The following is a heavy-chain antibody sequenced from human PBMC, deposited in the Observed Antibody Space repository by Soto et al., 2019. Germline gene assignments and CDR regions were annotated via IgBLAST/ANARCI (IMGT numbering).Heavy chain of an antibody. D-gene: IGHD1-20*01. CDR1: GFTFSNHW. Sequence: VQLVESGGGLVQPGESLRLSCAASGFTFSNHWINWIRQTPGSGLEWLAVIKQDGSEKYYVDSVKGRFTVSRDNAMNSAYLQMNSLRVDDTAVYYCARDWYMDYWGQGTLVTVSS. CDR3: ARDWYMDY. V-gene: IGHV3-7*04. CDR2: IKQDGSEK. J-gene: IGHJ4*02.